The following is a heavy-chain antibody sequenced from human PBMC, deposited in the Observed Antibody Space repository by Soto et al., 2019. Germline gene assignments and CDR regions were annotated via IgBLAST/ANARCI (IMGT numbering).Heavy chain of an antibody. CDR3: ARDPVSMVRGGNWFDP. Sequence: EVQLVESGGGLVQPGGSLRLSCAASGFTFSSYSMNWVRQAPGKGLEWVSYISGSSSTIYYADSVKGRFTISRDNAKNSLYLQMNSLRDEDTAVYYCARDPVSMVRGGNWFDPWGQGTLVTVSS. CDR2: ISGSSSTI. D-gene: IGHD3-10*01. J-gene: IGHJ5*02. V-gene: IGHV3-48*02. CDR1: GFTFSSYS.